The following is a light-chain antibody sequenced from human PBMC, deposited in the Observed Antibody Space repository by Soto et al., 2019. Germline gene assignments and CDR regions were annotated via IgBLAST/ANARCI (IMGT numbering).Light chain of an antibody. V-gene: IGKV3-15*01. J-gene: IGKJ5*01. CDR1: QSINND. Sequence: EIVMKQSAGTMSVSPGERATLSCRASQSINNDLAWYQQKPGQAPRLLIYDASTRATGIPARFSGSGAGTEITLTISSLLSEDFAVYYCQQYHKWPPVTFGQRTLLEIK. CDR2: DAS. CDR3: QQYHKWPPVT.